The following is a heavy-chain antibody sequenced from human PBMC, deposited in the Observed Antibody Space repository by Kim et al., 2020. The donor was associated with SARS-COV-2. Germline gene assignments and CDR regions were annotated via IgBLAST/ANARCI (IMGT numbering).Heavy chain of an antibody. D-gene: IGHD5-12*01. Sequence: SETLSLTCAVYGGSFSGYYWSWIRQPPGKGLEWIGEINHSGSTHYNPSLKSRVTISVDTSKNQFSLKLSSVTAADTAVYYCARGADSGYDLDYWGQGTLVTVSS. CDR2: INHSGST. CDR1: GGSFSGYY. J-gene: IGHJ4*02. V-gene: IGHV4-34*01. CDR3: ARGADSGYDLDY.